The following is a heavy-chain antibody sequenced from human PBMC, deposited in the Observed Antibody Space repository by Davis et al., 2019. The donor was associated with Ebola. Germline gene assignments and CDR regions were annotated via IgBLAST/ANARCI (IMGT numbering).Heavy chain of an antibody. CDR1: GFTFSSYA. Sequence: GGSLRLSCSASGFTFSSYAMHWVRQSPGKGLEYVSGINDNGGATYYTDPVKGRFTISRDNAKKTVYLQMSSLRAEDTAIEQHLVRQGLDIWGQGTMVTVSS. CDR3: LVRQGLDI. V-gene: IGHV3-64D*06. CDR2: INDNGGAT. J-gene: IGHJ3*02. D-gene: IGHD6-13*01.